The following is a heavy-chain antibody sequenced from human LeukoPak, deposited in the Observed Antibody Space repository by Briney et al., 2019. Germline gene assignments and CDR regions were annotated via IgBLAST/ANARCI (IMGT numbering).Heavy chain of an antibody. V-gene: IGHV5-51*01. Sequence: GESLKISCKGSGYRFTNYWIGWVRQMPGEGLEWMGFIYPGESNIRYSPSFQGQVTISADRSITTAYLQWSSLKASDTAMYYCARHVTTVATSWFDPWGQGTLVTVSS. CDR2: IYPGESNI. CDR1: GYRFTNYW. CDR3: ARHVTTVATSWFDP. J-gene: IGHJ5*02. D-gene: IGHD5-12*01.